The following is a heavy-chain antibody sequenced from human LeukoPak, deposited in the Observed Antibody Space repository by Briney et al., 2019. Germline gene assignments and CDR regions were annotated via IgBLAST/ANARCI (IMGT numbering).Heavy chain of an antibody. Sequence: GESLKISCKGSGYSFTSYWIGWVRQMPGKGLEYIGIIFPRDSDTRYSPSFQGQVTITADTSTGTAYLQWSSLKASDTAIYYCARRWVASEIFDYWGQGTLVTVSS. J-gene: IGHJ4*02. CDR1: GYSFTSYW. CDR2: IFPRDSDT. CDR3: ARRWVASEIFDY. V-gene: IGHV5-51*01. D-gene: IGHD1-26*01.